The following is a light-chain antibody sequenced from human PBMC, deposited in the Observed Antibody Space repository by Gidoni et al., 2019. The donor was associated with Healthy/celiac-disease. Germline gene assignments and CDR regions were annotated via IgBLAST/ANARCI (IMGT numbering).Light chain of an antibody. CDR3: QQSYSTPPT. CDR1: QSISSY. V-gene: IGKV1-39*01. Sequence: IPMTPSPSSLSASVGDIVTITCRASQSISSYLNWYQQKPGKAPRLLIYAASSLQSGVPSRFSGSGSGTDFTLTISSLQPEDFATYYCQQSYSTPPTFGGGTKVEIK. J-gene: IGKJ4*01. CDR2: AAS.